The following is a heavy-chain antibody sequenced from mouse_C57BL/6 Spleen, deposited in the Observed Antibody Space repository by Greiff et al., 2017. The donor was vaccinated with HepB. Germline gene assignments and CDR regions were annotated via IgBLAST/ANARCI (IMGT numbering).Heavy chain of an antibody. CDR2: IWSGGST. V-gene: IGHV2-2*01. CDR1: GFSLTSYG. Sequence: QVQLQQSGPGLVQPSQSLSITCTVSGFSLTSYGVHWVRQSPGKGLEWLGVIWSGGSTDYNAAFISRLSISKDNSKSQVFFKMNSLQADDTAIYYCARNWADDYDGYYFDYWGQGTTLTVSS. CDR3: ARNWADDYDGYYFDY. D-gene: IGHD2-4*01. J-gene: IGHJ2*01.